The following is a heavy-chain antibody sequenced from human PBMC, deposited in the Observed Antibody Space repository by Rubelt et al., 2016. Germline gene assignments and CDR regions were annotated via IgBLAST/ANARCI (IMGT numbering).Heavy chain of an antibody. J-gene: IGHJ6*02. Sequence: QVQLQESGPGLVKPSETLSLTCTVSGGSISNYYWSWIRQPPGKGLEWIGYIYYTGSTNYIPSLESRVTISVDTSKKQFSLKLNSVTAADTAVYYCACRIWYYGVDVWGQGTTVTVSS. CDR1: GGSISNYY. CDR3: ACRIWYYGVDV. V-gene: IGHV4-59*01. D-gene: IGHD3-10*01. CDR2: IYYTGST.